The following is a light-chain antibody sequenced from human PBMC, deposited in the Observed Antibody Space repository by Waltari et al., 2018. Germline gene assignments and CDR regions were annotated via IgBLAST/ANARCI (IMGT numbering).Light chain of an antibody. CDR3: CSYSGRSIWV. J-gene: IGLJ3*02. V-gene: IGLV2-23*01. Sequence: QSALTQPASVSGSPGQSITISCTGTSRDVGSYNLVSLYQQHPDKAPKLMIYEDNKRPSGVSNRFSGSKSGNTASLTISGLQAEDEADYYCCSYSGRSIWVFGGGTKLPVL. CDR1: SRDVGSYNL. CDR2: EDN.